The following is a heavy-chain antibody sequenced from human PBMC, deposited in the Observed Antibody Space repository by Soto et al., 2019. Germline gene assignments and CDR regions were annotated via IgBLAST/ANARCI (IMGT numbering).Heavy chain of an antibody. CDR2: ISAYNGNT. V-gene: IGHV1-18*01. J-gene: IGHJ4*02. CDR1: GYTFTSYG. Sequence: QVQLVQSGAEVKKPGASVKVSCKASGYTFTSYGISWVRQAPGRGLEWMGWISAYNGNTNYAQKLQGRVTMTTDTSTSTAYMELRSLRSDDTAVYYCATSTIFGVVSTPPHNDYWGQGTLVTVSS. CDR3: ATSTIFGVVSTPPHNDY. D-gene: IGHD3-3*01.